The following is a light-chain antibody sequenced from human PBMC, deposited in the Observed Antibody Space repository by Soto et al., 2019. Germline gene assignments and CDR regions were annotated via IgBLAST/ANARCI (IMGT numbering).Light chain of an antibody. CDR1: SSDVGSYNL. V-gene: IGLV2-23*02. J-gene: IGLJ2*01. CDR2: EVS. CDR3: CSYAGSSTYVV. Sequence: QSALTQPASVSGSPGQSITISCTGTSSDVGSYNLVSWYQQHPGKAPKLMIYEVSKRPSGVSNRFSGSKSGNTASLTISGLQAEDEADYDCCSYAGSSTYVVFGGGTKLTFL.